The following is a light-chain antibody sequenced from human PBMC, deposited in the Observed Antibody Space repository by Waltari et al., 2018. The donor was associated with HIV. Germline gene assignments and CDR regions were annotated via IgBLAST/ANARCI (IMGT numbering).Light chain of an antibody. CDR1: QSISNY. V-gene: IGKV1-39*01. CDR2: AAS. CDR3: QQSFVTPYT. J-gene: IGKJ2*01. Sequence: DIQMTQSPSSLSASVGDRVTISCRASQSISNYLNWYQQKPGKAPKLLISAASSLESEVPSRFSGSGSATDFTLTISSLQPEDFATYSCQQSFVTPYTFGQGTRLEIK.